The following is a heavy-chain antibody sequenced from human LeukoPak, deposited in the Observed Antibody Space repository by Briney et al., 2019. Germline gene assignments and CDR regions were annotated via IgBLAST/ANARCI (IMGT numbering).Heavy chain of an antibody. CDR1: GYTFTSYA. V-gene: IGHV1-3*01. J-gene: IGHJ4*02. D-gene: IGHD6-13*01. Sequence: ASVKVSCKASGYTFTSYAMHWVRQAPGQRLEWMGWINAGNGNTKYSQKFQGRVTITRDTSASTAYMELSSLRSEGTAVYYCARGVIAAARSLDYWGQGTLVTVSS. CDR2: INAGNGNT. CDR3: ARGVIAAARSLDY.